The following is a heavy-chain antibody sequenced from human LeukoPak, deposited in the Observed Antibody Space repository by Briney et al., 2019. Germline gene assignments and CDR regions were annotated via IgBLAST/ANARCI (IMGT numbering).Heavy chain of an antibody. CDR2: ITGSGGTT. CDR3: AKDVVGIPHNYFDH. CDR1: GFTFSSYA. V-gene: IGHV3-23*01. Sequence: PGGSLRLSCAASGFTFSSYAMNWVRQAPGKGLEWVSGITGSGGTTYYADSVKGRFTISRDNSKNTLSLQMNSLSAEDTAVYYCAKDVVGIPHNYFDHWGQGTLVTVSS. J-gene: IGHJ4*02. D-gene: IGHD1-26*01.